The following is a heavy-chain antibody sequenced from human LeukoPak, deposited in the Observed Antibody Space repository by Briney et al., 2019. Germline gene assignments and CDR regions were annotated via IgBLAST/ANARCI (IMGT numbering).Heavy chain of an antibody. CDR3: ARGRVGYYFDY. V-gene: IGHV1-2*02. D-gene: IGHD6-25*01. Sequence: GASVKVSCKASGYTFTGYYMHWVRQAPGQGLEWMGWINPNTGGTNYAQNFQGRVTMTRDTSITTAYMDLSRLRSDDTAVYYCARGRVGYYFDYWGQGTLVTVSS. CDR1: GYTFTGYY. J-gene: IGHJ4*02. CDR2: INPNTGGT.